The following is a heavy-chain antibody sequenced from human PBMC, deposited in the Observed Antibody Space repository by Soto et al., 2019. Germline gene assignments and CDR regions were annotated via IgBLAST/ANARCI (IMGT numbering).Heavy chain of an antibody. CDR3: ARLPCSTSCYSKSYYGMDV. CDR2: IYPGDSDT. CDR1: GYSFTSYW. V-gene: IGHV5-51*01. D-gene: IGHD2-2*02. Sequence: GESLKISCKGSGYSFTSYWIGWVRQMPGKGLEWMGFIYPGDSDTRYSPSFQGQVTISADKSISTAYLQWSSLKASDTAMYYCARLPCSTSCYSKSYYGMDVWGQGTTVTVSS. J-gene: IGHJ6*02.